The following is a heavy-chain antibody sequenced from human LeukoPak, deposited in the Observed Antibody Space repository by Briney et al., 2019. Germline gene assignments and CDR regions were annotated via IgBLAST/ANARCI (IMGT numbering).Heavy chain of an antibody. Sequence: GGSLRLSCAASGFTFRNFAMTWVRQTPGKGLEWVSTIDGSGDNTYFADSVKGRYTISRDNSKSTLYLQMTSLRAEDTAIYYCAKGYGDLPIDYWGQGTLVTVSS. D-gene: IGHD4-17*01. J-gene: IGHJ4*02. V-gene: IGHV3-23*01. CDR3: AKGYGDLPIDY. CDR1: GFTFRNFA. CDR2: IDGSGDNT.